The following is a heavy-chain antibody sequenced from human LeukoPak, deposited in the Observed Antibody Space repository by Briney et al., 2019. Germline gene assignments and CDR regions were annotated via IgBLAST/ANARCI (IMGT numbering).Heavy chain of an antibody. V-gene: IGHV4-39*07. CDR1: GGSISSPSYY. CDR2: MYYGGST. Sequence: SETLSLTCTVSGGSISSPSYYWGWIRQPPGKGMEWIGSMYYGGSTYYNPSLKSRVTISVDTSKNQFSLKLNSVTAADTAVYYCSRVLRVAAMPYYFDYCGQGTLVTVSS. CDR3: SRVLRVAAMPYYFDY. J-gene: IGHJ4*02. D-gene: IGHD2-2*01.